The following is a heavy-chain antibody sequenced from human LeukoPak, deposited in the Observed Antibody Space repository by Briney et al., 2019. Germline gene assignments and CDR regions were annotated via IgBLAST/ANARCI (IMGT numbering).Heavy chain of an antibody. CDR1: GGSISSSSYY. CDR3: ATIYGDYAPDYYYGMDV. J-gene: IGHJ6*02. D-gene: IGHD4-17*01. Sequence: KPSETLSLTCTVSGGSISSSSYYWGWIRQPPGKGLEWIGSIYYSGSTYYNPSLRSRVTISVDTSKNQFSLKLSSVTAADTAVYYCATIYGDYAPDYYYGMDVWGQGTTVTVSS. V-gene: IGHV4-39*07. CDR2: IYYSGST.